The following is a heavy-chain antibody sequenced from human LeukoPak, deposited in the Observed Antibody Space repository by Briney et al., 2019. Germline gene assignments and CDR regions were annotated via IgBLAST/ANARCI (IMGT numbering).Heavy chain of an antibody. D-gene: IGHD3-10*01. V-gene: IGHV3-7*05. CDR2: IKQDGNEK. CDR1: GFTFSNYR. J-gene: IGHJ4*02. Sequence: GGSLSLSCAASGFTFSNYRIACVRQAPGKGLEWVANIKQDGNEKYYVDSVKGRFTISRDSAESSLYLQMNSLRAEDTAVYYCARGLRGDHFAFWGEGWLATVSS. CDR3: ARGLRGDHFAF.